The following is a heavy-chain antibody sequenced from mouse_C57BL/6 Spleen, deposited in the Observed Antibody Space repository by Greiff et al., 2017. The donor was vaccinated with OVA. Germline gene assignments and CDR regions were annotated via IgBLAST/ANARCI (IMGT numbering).Heavy chain of an antibody. J-gene: IGHJ1*03. V-gene: IGHV1-50*01. Sequence: VQLQQPGAELVKPGASVKLSCKASGYTFTSYWMQWVKQKPGQGLEWIGEIDPSDSYTNYNQKFKGKATLTVDTSSSTAYMQLSSLTSEDSAVYYCARYYYGGWYFDVWGTGTTVTVSS. D-gene: IGHD1-1*01. CDR2: IDPSDSYT. CDR1: GYTFTSYW. CDR3: ARYYYGGWYFDV.